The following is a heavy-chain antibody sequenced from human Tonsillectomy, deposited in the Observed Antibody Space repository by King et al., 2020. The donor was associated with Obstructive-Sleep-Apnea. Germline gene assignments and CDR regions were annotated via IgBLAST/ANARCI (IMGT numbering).Heavy chain of an antibody. CDR3: AKDRQGYQVSEY. Sequence: VQLVESGGGVVQPGGSLRLSCAASGFTFSSYSMHVVRQSPGKGLEWVAFIRQDESNKYYADSVKGRFTISRDNSENTLYLQMNSLRAEDTALYYCAKDRQGYQVSEYWGQGTLVTVSS. V-gene: IGHV3-30*02. J-gene: IGHJ4*02. CDR2: IRQDESNK. D-gene: IGHD2-2*01. CDR1: GFTFSSYS.